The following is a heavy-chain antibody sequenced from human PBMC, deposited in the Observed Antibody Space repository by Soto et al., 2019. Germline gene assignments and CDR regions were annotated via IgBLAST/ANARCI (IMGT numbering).Heavy chain of an antibody. CDR3: ARGVGSGSYYNQYNWFDP. J-gene: IGHJ5*02. V-gene: IGHV1-18*01. Sequence: ASVKVSCKASAYTFTNYGISWVRQAPGQGLEWMGWINTYNGNTNYAQKLQGRVTMTTDTSTNTAYMELRSLRSDDTAVYYCARGVGSGSYYNQYNWFDPWGLGTLVTVSS. CDR1: AYTFTNYG. CDR2: INTYNGNT. D-gene: IGHD3-10*01.